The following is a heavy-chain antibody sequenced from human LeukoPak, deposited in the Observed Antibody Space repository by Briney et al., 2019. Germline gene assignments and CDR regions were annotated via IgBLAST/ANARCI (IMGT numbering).Heavy chain of an antibody. CDR2: IYYSGST. V-gene: IGHV4-59*12. CDR1: GGSISSYY. D-gene: IGHD3-16*01. Sequence: SETLSLTCTVSGGSISSYYWSWIRQPPGKGLEWIGYIYYSGSTNYNPSLKSRVTISVDKSKNQFSLKLSSVTAADTAVYYCARGGSHRTYFDYWGQGTLVTVSS. J-gene: IGHJ4*02. CDR3: ARGGSHRTYFDY.